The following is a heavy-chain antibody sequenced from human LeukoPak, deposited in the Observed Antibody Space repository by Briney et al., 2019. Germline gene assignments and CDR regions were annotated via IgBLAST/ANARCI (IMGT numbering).Heavy chain of an antibody. CDR3: VRDRYYGSGSFYQMDV. Sequence: GASVKVSCKASGYTFIGYYMHWVRKAPGQGLEWVGWITPNSGGTDYEQKFQGRVTMTRDTSISTAYMELSRLRSHYTAVYYCVRDRYYGSGSFYQMDVWGQGTTVTVSS. V-gene: IGHV1-2*02. J-gene: IGHJ6*02. CDR2: ITPNSGGT. CDR1: GYTFIGYY. D-gene: IGHD3-10*01.